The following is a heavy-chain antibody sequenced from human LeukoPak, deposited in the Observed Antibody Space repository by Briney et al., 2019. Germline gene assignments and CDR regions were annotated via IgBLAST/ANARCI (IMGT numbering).Heavy chain of an antibody. CDR3: ARLAPDYADYWFDP. D-gene: IGHD4-17*01. Sequence: GESLKISCKTSGYGFSSKWIGWVRQMPGKGLEWMGIIYPTDSITKYSPSFQGHVTMSVDTSVNTAYLQWTSLKASDTAIYYCARLAPDYADYWFDPRGQGTLVTVSS. V-gene: IGHV5-51*01. CDR1: GYGFSSKW. CDR2: IYPTDSIT. J-gene: IGHJ5*02.